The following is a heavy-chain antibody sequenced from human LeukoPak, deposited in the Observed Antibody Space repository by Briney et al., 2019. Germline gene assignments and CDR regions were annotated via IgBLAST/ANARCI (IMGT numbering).Heavy chain of an antibody. D-gene: IGHD2-15*01. Sequence: GGSLRLSCAASGFTFSSYSMNWVRQAPGKGLEWVSYISSSSSTIYYADSVKGRFTISRDNAKNSLYLQMNSLRAEDTAVYYCARDRVPRRYCSGGSCYLDAFDIWGQGTMVTVSS. CDR2: ISSSSSTI. CDR3: ARDRVPRRYCSGGSCYLDAFDI. J-gene: IGHJ3*02. CDR1: GFTFSSYS. V-gene: IGHV3-48*04.